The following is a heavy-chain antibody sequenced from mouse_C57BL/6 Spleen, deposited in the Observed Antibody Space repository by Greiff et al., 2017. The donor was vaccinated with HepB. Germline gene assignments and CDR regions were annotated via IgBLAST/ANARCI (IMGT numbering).Heavy chain of an antibody. CDR1: GYTFTDYY. CDR3: ARKTTVVATRNYAMDY. V-gene: IGHV1-84*01. CDR2: IYPGSGNT. D-gene: IGHD1-1*01. Sequence: QVHVKQSGPELVKPGASVKISCKASGYTFTDYYINWVKQRPGQGLEWIGWIYPGSGNTKYNEKFKGKATLTVDTSSSTAYMQLSSLTSEDSAVYFCARKTTVVATRNYAMDYWGQGTSVTVSS. J-gene: IGHJ4*01.